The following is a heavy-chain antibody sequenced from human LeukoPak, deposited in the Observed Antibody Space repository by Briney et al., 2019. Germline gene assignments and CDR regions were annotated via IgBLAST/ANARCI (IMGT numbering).Heavy chain of an antibody. D-gene: IGHD3-10*01. J-gene: IGHJ6*03. CDR3: AKYGSGSYFSNYYYYMDV. CDR2: FSGSGGST. CDR1: GFTFSSSW. V-gene: IGHV3-23*01. Sequence: GGSLRLSCAASGFTFSSSWMTWARHAPGKGLECISGFSGSGGSTYYADSVKGRVTISRDNSKNTLYLQMNSLRAEDPAVYYCAKYGSGSYFSNYYYYMDVWGKGTTVTISS.